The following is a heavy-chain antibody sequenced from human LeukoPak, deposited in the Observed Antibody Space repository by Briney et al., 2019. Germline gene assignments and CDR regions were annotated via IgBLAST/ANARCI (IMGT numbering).Heavy chain of an antibody. D-gene: IGHD2-8*01. CDR1: GFTFFAYE. Sequence: GGSLRCYCAAAGFTFFAYEMNRVPQAPGQGLEGGSYIMSSVSIKYYSDTVKGGFTISRDNPKNSLYLQMNSLRAEDRAVYYCASAGYCTNGVCRGDFDYWGQGTLVTVSS. CDR2: IMSSVSIK. CDR3: ASAGYCTNGVCRGDFDY. V-gene: IGHV3-48*03. J-gene: IGHJ4*02.